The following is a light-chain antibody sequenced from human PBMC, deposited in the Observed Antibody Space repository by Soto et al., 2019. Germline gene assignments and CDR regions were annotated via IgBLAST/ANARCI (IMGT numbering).Light chain of an antibody. CDR3: QQSYSTPLT. J-gene: IGKJ4*01. Sequence: DIQMTQSPSSLSASVGDRVTITCRASQSISSYLNWYQQKPGKAPKLLIYAASSLQSGVPSRFSGSGSGTEVTRTVSSLQPEDVATYYCQQSYSTPLTFCGGTKVEIK. CDR1: QSISSY. V-gene: IGKV1-39*01. CDR2: AAS.